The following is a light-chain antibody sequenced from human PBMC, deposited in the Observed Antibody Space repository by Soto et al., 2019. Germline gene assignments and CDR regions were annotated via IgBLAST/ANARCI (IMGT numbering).Light chain of an antibody. Sequence: EIVMTQSPATLSVSPGERATLSCRASQSVSGSYLAWYQQKPGQAPRLLIYGASSRATGIPDRFSGSGSGTDFTLTISRLEPEDFAVYYCQQYGSSPPWTFGQGTKVDIK. V-gene: IGKV3-20*01. CDR1: QSVSGSY. CDR2: GAS. J-gene: IGKJ1*01. CDR3: QQYGSSPPWT.